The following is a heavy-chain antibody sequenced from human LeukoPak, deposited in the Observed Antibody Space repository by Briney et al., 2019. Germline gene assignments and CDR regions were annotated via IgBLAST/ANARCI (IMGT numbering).Heavy chain of an antibody. V-gene: IGHV4-4*09. Sequence: SETLSLTCTTSGVSISRFYWSWVRQPPGKGLEWIGNIYSGVPTYFNPSLKSRVIISVDTSKNQFSLSLTSVTAADTAMYYCDQTTGWPGFDYWGQGILVTVSS. CDR3: DQTTGWPGFDY. CDR1: GVSISRFY. D-gene: IGHD1-1*01. CDR2: IYSGVPT. J-gene: IGHJ4*02.